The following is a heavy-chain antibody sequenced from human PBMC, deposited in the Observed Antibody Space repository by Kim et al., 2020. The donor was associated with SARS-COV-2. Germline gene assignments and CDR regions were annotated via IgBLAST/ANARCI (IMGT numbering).Heavy chain of an antibody. D-gene: IGHD2-15*01. J-gene: IGHJ6*02. V-gene: IGHV1-69*01. Sequence: YAPKSQGRVTITADESTSTADMELSSLRSEDTAVYYCARDLGYPYYGMDVWGQGTTVTVSS. CDR3: ARDLGYPYYGMDV.